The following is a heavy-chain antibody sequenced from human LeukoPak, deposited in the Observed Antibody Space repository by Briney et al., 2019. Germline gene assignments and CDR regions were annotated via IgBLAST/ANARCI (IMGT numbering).Heavy chain of an antibody. V-gene: IGHV3-73*01. CDR1: GFTFSGSA. CDR2: IRSKANSYAT. J-gene: IGHJ4*02. D-gene: IGHD2-15*01. Sequence: TGGSLRLSCAASGFTFSGSAMHWVRQASGKGLEWVGRIRSKANSYATAYAASVKGRFTISRDDSKNTAYLQMNSLKTEDTAVYYCTLEQIGYCSDGSCYTIDYWGQGTLVTVSS. CDR3: TLEQIGYCSDGSCYTIDY.